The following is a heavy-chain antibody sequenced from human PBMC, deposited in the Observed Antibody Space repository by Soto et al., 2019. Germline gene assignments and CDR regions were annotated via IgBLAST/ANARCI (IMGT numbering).Heavy chain of an antibody. V-gene: IGHV1-69*08. D-gene: IGHD3-3*02. J-gene: IGHJ4*02. CDR1: GGTSTIYT. CDR3: ATDKYGAGRVGVHF. Sequence: QVQLVQSGAEVKKPGASLRVSCETSGGTSTIYTITWVRQAPGQGLQWMGRIVPTLRITNYAQEFQGRLTITADSSTSTAHIELTSLTSEDPAVYCCATDKYGAGRVGVHFWGQGTLVTVSS. CDR2: IVPTLRIT.